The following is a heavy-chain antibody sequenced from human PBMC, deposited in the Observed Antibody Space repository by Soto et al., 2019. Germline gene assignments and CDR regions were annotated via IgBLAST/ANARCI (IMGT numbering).Heavy chain of an antibody. CDR1: GGSISSGGYY. J-gene: IGHJ4*02. Sequence: QVQLQESGPGLVKPSQTLSLTCTVSGGSISSGGYYWSWIRQHPGKGLEWIGYIYYSGSTYYNPSLKSRVTISVDTSKNQFSLKLSSVTAADTAVHYCARLSYCGGDCSPYYFDYWGQGTLVTVSS. CDR3: ARLSYCGGDCSPYYFDY. V-gene: IGHV4-31*03. CDR2: IYYSGST. D-gene: IGHD2-21*01.